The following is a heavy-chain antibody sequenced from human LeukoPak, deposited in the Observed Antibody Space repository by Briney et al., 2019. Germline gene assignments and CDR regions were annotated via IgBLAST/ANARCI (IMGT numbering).Heavy chain of an antibody. Sequence: PGRSLRLSCAASGFTFSSYGMHWVRQAPGKGLEWVAVISYDGSNKYYADSVKGRFTTSRDNSKNTLYLQMNSLRAEDTAVYYCAKDYGSGSYFFDYWGQGTLVTVSS. D-gene: IGHD3-10*01. CDR1: GFTFSSYG. J-gene: IGHJ4*02. V-gene: IGHV3-30*18. CDR3: AKDYGSGSYFFDY. CDR2: ISYDGSNK.